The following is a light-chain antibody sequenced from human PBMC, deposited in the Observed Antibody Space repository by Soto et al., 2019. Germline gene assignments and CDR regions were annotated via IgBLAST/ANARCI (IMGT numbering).Light chain of an antibody. V-gene: IGKV1-5*01. Sequence: DIQMTQSPSTLSASVGDRVTITCRASQSISSWLAWYQQKPGKAPKLLIYDASSLESGVPSRFSGSGSGTKFTLTISSLQPDDFATYYCQQYNSYWTFGQGTKWIS. CDR2: DAS. CDR3: QQYNSYWT. J-gene: IGKJ1*01. CDR1: QSISSW.